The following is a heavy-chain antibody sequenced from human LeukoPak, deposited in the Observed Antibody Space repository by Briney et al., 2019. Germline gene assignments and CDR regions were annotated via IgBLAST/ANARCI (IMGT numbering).Heavy chain of an antibody. J-gene: IGHJ5*02. CDR2: INPSGGST. Sequence: ASVKVSCKASGYIFTSYYMYWVRQAPGQGLEWMGIINPSGGSTSYAQKFQGRVTMTRDMSTSTVYMELSSLRSEDTAVYYCAAGGETYYYDSSGYLSNWFDPWGQGTLVTVSS. CDR1: GYIFTSYY. V-gene: IGHV1-46*01. CDR3: AAGGETYYYDSSGYLSNWFDP. D-gene: IGHD3-22*01.